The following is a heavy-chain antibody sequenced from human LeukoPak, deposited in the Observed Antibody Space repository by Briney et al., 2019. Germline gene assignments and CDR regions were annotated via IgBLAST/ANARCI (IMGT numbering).Heavy chain of an antibody. V-gene: IGHV1-24*01. CDR3: ATLRNWNYVSHPTGSVDY. J-gene: IGHJ4*02. CDR2: FDPEDGET. Sequence: ASVTVSYKVSGYTLTELSMHWVGQAPGKGLEGMGGFDPEDGETIYPQKFQGRLTMTEDTSTDTAYMELSSLRSEDAAVYYCATLRNWNYVSHPTGSVDYWGQGTLVTVSS. CDR1: GYTLTELS. D-gene: IGHD1-7*01.